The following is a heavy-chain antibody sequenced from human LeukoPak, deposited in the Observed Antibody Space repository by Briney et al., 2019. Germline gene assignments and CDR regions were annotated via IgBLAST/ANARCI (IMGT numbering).Heavy chain of an antibody. CDR2: ISYDGSNK. Sequence: GGSLRLSCAAPGFTFSSYTMHWVRQAPGKGLEWVAVISYDGSNKYYADSVKGRFTISRDNSKNTLYLQMSSLRAEDTAVYYCAREMPTTETFDYWGQGTLVTVSS. J-gene: IGHJ4*02. CDR3: AREMPTTETFDY. V-gene: IGHV3-30*04. D-gene: IGHD1-1*01. CDR1: GFTFSSYT.